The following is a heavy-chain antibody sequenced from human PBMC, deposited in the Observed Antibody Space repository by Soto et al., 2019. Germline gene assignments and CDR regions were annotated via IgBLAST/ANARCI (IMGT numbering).Heavy chain of an antibody. CDR3: ASRHSSPYFDY. V-gene: IGHV4-30-4*08. D-gene: IGHD6-13*01. Sequence: PSETLSLICSISGGSISGYYWTWIRQPPGKGLEWIGSIYYSGSTYYNPSLKSRVTISVDTSKNQFSLKLNSVTAADTAVYYCASRHSSPYFDYWGQGTLVTVSS. CDR1: GGSISGYY. CDR2: IYYSGST. J-gene: IGHJ4*02.